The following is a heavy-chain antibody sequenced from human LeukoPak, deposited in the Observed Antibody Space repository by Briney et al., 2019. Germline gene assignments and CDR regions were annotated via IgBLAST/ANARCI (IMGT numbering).Heavy chain of an antibody. CDR3: AKDLYSNYGPADY. V-gene: IGHV3-23*01. Sequence: GGSLRLSCAASGFTFSSYAMSWVRQAPGKGLEWVSTISGGGVNTHYADSVGGRFTISRDNSKNTLFLQMNSLRDEDTAVYYCAKDLYSNYGPADYWGQGNLVTVSS. D-gene: IGHD4-11*01. J-gene: IGHJ4*02. CDR1: GFTFSSYA. CDR2: ISGGGVNT.